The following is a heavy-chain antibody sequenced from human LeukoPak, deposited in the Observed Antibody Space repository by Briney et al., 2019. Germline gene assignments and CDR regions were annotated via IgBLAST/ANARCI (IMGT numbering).Heavy chain of an antibody. D-gene: IGHD4-23*01. J-gene: IGHJ4*02. CDR3: ARDRGYSSFDY. Sequence: GGSLRLSCAASAFTFSNYWMSWVRQAPGKGLEWVAHIKEDGSEINYVDSVKGRFTISRDNAKNSLYLQMNSLTVDDTAVYYCARDRGYSSFDYWGQGTLVTVSS. V-gene: IGHV3-7*01. CDR1: AFTFSNYW. CDR2: IKEDGSEI.